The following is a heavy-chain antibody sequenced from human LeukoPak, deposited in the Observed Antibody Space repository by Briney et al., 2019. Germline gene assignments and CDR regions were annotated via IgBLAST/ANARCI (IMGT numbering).Heavy chain of an antibody. CDR1: GGSISSSSYY. CDR2: IYYSAST. J-gene: IGHJ4*02. D-gene: IGHD2/OR15-2a*01. V-gene: IGHV4-39*01. CDR3: ARLSTTIDY. Sequence: SETLSLTCSVSGGSISSSSYYWGWIRQPPGKGLEWIGTIYYSASTYYNPSLKSRVTISVDTSKNQFSLKLSSVTAADTAVYYCARLSTTIDYWGQGTLVTVSS.